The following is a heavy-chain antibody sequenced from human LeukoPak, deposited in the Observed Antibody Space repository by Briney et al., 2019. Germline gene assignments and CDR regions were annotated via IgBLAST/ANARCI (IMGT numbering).Heavy chain of an antibody. CDR3: AKRWNYYDSSGYYY. CDR1: GFTFSDAW. Sequence: PGGSLRLSCAASGFTFSDAWMSWVRQAPGKGLEWVSAISGSGGSTYYADSVKGRFTISRDNSKNTLYLQMNSLRAEDTAVYYCAKRWNYYDSSGYYYWGQGTLVTVSS. D-gene: IGHD3-22*01. CDR2: ISGSGGST. V-gene: IGHV3-23*01. J-gene: IGHJ4*02.